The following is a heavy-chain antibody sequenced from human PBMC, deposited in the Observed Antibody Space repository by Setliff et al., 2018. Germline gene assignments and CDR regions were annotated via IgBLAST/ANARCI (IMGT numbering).Heavy chain of an antibody. V-gene: IGHV3-23*01. D-gene: IGHD6-6*01. Sequence: LRLSCAASGFTFSTYAMNWVRQAPGRGLEWVSGISDGGGSAFFADSVKGRFTISRDNSKNTVYLQVNSLRGEDTAVYHCAKDPKYRGVWPHPAYFDYWGQGALVTVSS. CDR2: ISDGGGSA. CDR3: AKDPKYRGVWPHPAYFDY. CDR1: GFTFSTYA. J-gene: IGHJ4*02.